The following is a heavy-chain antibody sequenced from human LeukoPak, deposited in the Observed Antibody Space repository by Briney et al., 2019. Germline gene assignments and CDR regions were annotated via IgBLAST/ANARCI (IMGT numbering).Heavy chain of an antibody. CDR3: ARVSSGWYGDYFDY. D-gene: IGHD6-19*01. J-gene: IGHJ4*02. CDR1: GGTFSSYA. Sequence: EASVKVSCKASGGTFSSYAISWVRQAPGQGLEWMGGIIPIFGTANYAQKFQGRVTITADESTSTAYMELRSLRSDDTAVYYCARVSSGWYGDYFDYWGQGTLVTVSS. CDR2: IIPIFGTA. V-gene: IGHV1-69*13.